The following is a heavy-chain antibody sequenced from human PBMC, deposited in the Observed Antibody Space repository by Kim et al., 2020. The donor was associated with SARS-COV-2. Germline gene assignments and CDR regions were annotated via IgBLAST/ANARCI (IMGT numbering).Heavy chain of an antibody. D-gene: IGHD3-10*01. J-gene: IGHJ4*02. Sequence: YYASTVKGQFTISGDNSKKTLYLQMNSLRAEETAVYYCATDLTSTTSGSFWGQGTLVTVSS. V-gene: IGHV3-33*01. CDR3: ATDLTSTTSGSF.